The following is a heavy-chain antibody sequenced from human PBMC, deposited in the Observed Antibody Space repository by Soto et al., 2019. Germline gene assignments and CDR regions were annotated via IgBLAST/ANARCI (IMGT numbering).Heavy chain of an antibody. D-gene: IGHD6-13*01. Sequence: EVQLLESGGGLVQPGGSLRLSCAASGFTFSSYAIRWVRQAPGKGLEWVSAISGSGGSTYNADSVKGRFTISRDNSKNTLYLQMNSLRAEDTAVYYCARRGSSSYFDYWGQGTLVTVSS. J-gene: IGHJ4*02. V-gene: IGHV3-23*01. CDR1: GFTFSSYA. CDR2: ISGSGGST. CDR3: ARRGSSSYFDY.